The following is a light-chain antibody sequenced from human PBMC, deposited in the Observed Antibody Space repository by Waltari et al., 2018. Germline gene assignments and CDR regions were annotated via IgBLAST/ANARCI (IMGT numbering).Light chain of an antibody. CDR1: SSDVGAYNY. CDR2: EVS. Sequence: QSALTQPASVSGYTGQSITISCTGTSSDVGAYNYVSWYQQHPGRAPKLMIYEVSKRPSGDSNSFSVSKSGNAASLTISGLQAEDEADYCCSSYTSSSTLGFGGGTKLTV. CDR3: SSYTSSSTLG. V-gene: IGLV2-14*01. J-gene: IGLJ2*01.